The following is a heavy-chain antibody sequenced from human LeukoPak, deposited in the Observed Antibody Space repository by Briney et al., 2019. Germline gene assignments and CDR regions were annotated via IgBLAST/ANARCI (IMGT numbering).Heavy chain of an antibody. CDR1: GFTFYSYA. CDR2: ISASGATT. Sequence: GGSLRLSCAASGFTFYSYAMTWVRQPPGKGLEWVSAISASGATTNYADSVKGRFTISRDNSKNTLYLQMNRLRAEDTAVYYCAKDQQMVPDNWFDPWGQGTLVTVSS. D-gene: IGHD6-13*01. J-gene: IGHJ5*02. V-gene: IGHV3-23*01. CDR3: AKDQQMVPDNWFDP.